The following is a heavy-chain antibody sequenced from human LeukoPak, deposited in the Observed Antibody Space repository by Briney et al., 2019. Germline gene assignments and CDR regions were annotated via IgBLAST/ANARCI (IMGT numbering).Heavy chain of an antibody. J-gene: IGHJ4*02. V-gene: IGHV4-34*01. CDR3: AGSPPTYDFWSGYSKGYFDY. Sequence: KPSETLSLTCAVYVGSFSGYYWSWIRQPPGKGREWIGEINHSGSTNYNPSLKSRVTISVDTSKNQFSLKLSSVTAADTAVYYCAGSPPTYDFWSGYSKGYFDYWGQGTLVTVSS. CDR2: INHSGST. CDR1: VGSFSGYY. D-gene: IGHD3-3*01.